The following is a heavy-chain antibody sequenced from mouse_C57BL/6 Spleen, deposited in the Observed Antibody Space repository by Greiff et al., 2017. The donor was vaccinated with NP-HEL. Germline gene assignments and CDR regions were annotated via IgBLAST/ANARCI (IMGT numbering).Heavy chain of an antibody. Sequence: VKLQESGAELVKPGASVKLSCKASGYTFTEYTIHWVKQRSGQGLEWIGWFYPGSGSIKYNEKFKDKATLTADKSSSTVYMELSRLTSEDSAVYFCARHAFYYGSSPYYFDYWGQGTTLTVSS. V-gene: IGHV1-62-2*01. J-gene: IGHJ2*01. CDR1: GYTFTEYT. CDR2: FYPGSGSI. D-gene: IGHD1-1*01. CDR3: ARHAFYYGSSPYYFDY.